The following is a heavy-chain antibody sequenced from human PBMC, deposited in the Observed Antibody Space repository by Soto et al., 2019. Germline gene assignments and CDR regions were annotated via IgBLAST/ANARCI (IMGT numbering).Heavy chain of an antibody. CDR2: ISDSGGST. Sequence: GGSLRLSCAASGFTFNSYAMRWVRQAPGKGLEWVSGISDSGGSTYYADSVKGRFTISRDNSKNTLYLQMNSLRAEDTAVYYCAKGTYYYGSAPYYFDYWGQGTLVTVSS. V-gene: IGHV3-23*01. D-gene: IGHD3-10*01. CDR3: AKGTYYYGSAPYYFDY. J-gene: IGHJ4*02. CDR1: GFTFNSYA.